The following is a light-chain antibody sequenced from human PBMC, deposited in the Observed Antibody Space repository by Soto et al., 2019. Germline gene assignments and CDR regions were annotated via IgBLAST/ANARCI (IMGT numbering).Light chain of an antibody. V-gene: IGKV3-15*01. CDR1: QSVSLS. J-gene: IGKJ1*01. CDR2: GAS. Sequence: EIVLTQSPATLSVSLGDSATFSCRASQSVSLSLAWYQMRPGQPPRLLIYGASTRATDIPARFSGSGSGTDFTLTISSLQSEDFATYYCQQYNTYPWTFGQGTKVDIK. CDR3: QQYNTYPWT.